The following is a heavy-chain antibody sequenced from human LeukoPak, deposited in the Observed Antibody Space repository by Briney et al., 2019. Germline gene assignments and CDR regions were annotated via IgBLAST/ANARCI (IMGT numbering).Heavy chain of an antibody. CDR2: INPNSGGT. CDR3: ARDATIFGDNWFDP. D-gene: IGHD3-3*01. CDR1: RYTLTGYY. J-gene: IGHJ5*02. Sequence: GASVKVSCKASRYTLTGYYMHWVRQAPGQGLEWMGWINPNSGGTNYAQKFQGRVTMTRDTSISTAYMELSRLRSEDTAVYYCARDATIFGDNWFDPWGQGTLVTVSS. V-gene: IGHV1-2*02.